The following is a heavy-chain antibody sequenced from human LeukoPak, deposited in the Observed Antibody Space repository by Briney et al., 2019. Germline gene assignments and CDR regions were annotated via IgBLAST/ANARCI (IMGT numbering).Heavy chain of an antibody. D-gene: IGHD6-19*01. Sequence: PSETLSLTCAVYGVSFSGYYWNWIRQPPGKGLEWIGEINHSGSTNYNPSLKSRVTISVDTSKNQFSLKVTSVTAADTAVYYCARAVAGTFDYWGQGTLVTVSS. CDR3: ARAVAGTFDY. CDR2: INHSGST. J-gene: IGHJ4*02. CDR1: GVSFSGYY. V-gene: IGHV4-34*01.